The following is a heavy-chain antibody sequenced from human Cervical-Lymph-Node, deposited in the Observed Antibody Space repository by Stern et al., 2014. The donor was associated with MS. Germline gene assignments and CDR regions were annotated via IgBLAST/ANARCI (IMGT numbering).Heavy chain of an antibody. J-gene: IGHJ5*02. CDR2: IYYSGDT. D-gene: IGHD5-24*01. CDR3: ARRRPAYKNFWFDT. V-gene: IGHV4-39*01. Sequence: QLQLQESGPGPVKPSETLSLTCTVSGDSISSSAHYWDWIRQSPGKGLEWIGTIYYSGDTYYSPPHKGRAPIPVDPPKNQFPLELPSVTATDTATYYCARRRPAYKNFWFDTWGQGTLVTVSS. CDR1: GDSISSSAHY.